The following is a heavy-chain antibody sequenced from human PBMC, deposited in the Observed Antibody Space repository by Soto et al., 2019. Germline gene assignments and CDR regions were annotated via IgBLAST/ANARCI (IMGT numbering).Heavy chain of an antibody. J-gene: IGHJ6*02. CDR2: ITGSGSHA. CDR3: AKDGSGRWATDA. CDR1: GFTFSNYS. D-gene: IGHD3-10*01. Sequence: EVQLLESGGGLVQPGGSLRLSCAASGFTFSNYSMRWVRQAPGKGLEWVSTITGSGSHAYYADSVKGRFTISNDISKSTLFLHMNSLSAEDTAVYYCAKDGSGRWATDAWGQGTTVTVSS. V-gene: IGHV3-23*01.